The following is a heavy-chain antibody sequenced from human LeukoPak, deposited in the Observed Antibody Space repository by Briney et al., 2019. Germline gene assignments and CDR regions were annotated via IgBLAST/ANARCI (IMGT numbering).Heavy chain of an antibody. V-gene: IGHV1-46*01. Sequence: ASVKVSCKASGYTFTSYYMHWVRQAPGQGLEWMGIINPSGGITSYAQKFQGRVTMTRDMSTSTVYMELSSMRSEDTAVYYCARGGYYDSSGYYLSAFDIWGQGTMVTVSS. D-gene: IGHD3-22*01. CDR2: INPSGGIT. CDR1: GYTFTSYY. J-gene: IGHJ3*02. CDR3: ARGGYYDSSGYYLSAFDI.